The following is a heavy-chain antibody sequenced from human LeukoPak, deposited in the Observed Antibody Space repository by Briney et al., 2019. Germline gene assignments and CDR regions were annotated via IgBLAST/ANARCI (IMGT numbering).Heavy chain of an antibody. CDR3: AGDWEVVDGGNSGGAFDI. CDR2: IYYSGST. D-gene: IGHD4-23*01. J-gene: IGHJ3*02. V-gene: IGHV4-59*01. Sequence: SETLSLTCTVSGGSISSYYWSWIRQPPGKGLEWIGYIYYSGSTNYNPSLKSRVTISVDTSKNQFSLKLSSVTAADTAVYYCAGDWEVVDGGNSGGAFDIWGQGTMVTVSS. CDR1: GGSISSYY.